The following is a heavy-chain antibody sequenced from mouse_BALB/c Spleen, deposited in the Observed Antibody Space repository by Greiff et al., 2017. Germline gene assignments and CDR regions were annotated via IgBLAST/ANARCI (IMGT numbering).Heavy chain of an antibody. J-gene: IGHJ4*01. CDR3: SKGRWLIQGSYAVDD. CDR2: INPNYDST. D-gene: IGHD2-3*01. Sequence: VQLQQSGAELVKPGASVKISCKASGYTFTDYNMDWVKQSHGKSLEWIGDINPNYDSTSYNQKFKGKATLTVDKSSSTAYMELRSLTSEDTAVYDCSKGRWLIQGSYAVDDWGEGTSVTVAS. CDR1: GYTFTDYN. V-gene: IGHV1-18*01.